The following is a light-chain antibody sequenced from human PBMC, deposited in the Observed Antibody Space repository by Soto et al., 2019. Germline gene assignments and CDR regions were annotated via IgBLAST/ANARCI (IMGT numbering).Light chain of an antibody. J-gene: IGKJ1*01. CDR2: DAS. CDR1: QNIGRW. CDR3: QEYNSAWR. Sequence: DIQMTQSPSTLSASVGDRVTITCRASQNIGRWLAWYQQKPGKAPKLLIYDASSLESGVPSRFSGSGSGTEFSLTISSLQPDDFATFYCQEYNSAWRFGQGTKMDIK. V-gene: IGKV1-5*01.